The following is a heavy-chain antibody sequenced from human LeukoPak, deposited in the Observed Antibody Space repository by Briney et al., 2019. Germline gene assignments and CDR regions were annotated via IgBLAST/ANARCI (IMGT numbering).Heavy chain of an antibody. CDR1: GGSISSGDYY. D-gene: IGHD3-10*01. CDR3: ARAQTVRGGDASDI. CDR2: IYYSGST. Sequence: PSQTLSLTCTVSGGSISSGDYYWSWIRQPPGKGLEWIGYIYYSGSTYYNPSLKSRVTISVDTSKNQFSLKLSSVTAADTAVYYCARAQTVRGGDASDIWGQGTMVTVSS. J-gene: IGHJ3*02. V-gene: IGHV4-30-4*01.